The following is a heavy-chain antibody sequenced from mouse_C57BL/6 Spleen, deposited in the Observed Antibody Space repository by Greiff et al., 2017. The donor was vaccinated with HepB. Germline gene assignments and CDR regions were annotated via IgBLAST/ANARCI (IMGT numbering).Heavy chain of an antibody. CDR3: ARSLPPTRYFDV. V-gene: IGHV1-47*01. J-gene: IGHJ1*03. Sequence: QVHVKQSGAELVKPGASVKMSCKASGYTFTTYPIEWMKQNHGKSLEWIGNFHPYNDDTKYNEKFKGKATLTVEKSSSTVYLELSRLTSDDSAVYYCARSLPPTRYFDVWGTGTTVTVSS. D-gene: IGHD2-10*01. CDR1: GYTFTTYP. CDR2: FHPYNDDT.